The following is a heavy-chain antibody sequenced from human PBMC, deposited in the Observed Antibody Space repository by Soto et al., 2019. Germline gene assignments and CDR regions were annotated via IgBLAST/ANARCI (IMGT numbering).Heavy chain of an antibody. CDR1: GGDFKNYG. V-gene: IGHV1-69*12. Sequence: QVQLVQSAAEVKKPGSSVKVSCKTSGGDFKNYGVSWVRQAPGQGLEWMGGIVPVFGSAKYGQIFQGRVTSTADDLTSTTYMELSGLKHEDTAIYYCAREIAATGFHFWGQGTLVIVSS. J-gene: IGHJ4*02. CDR3: AREIAATGFHF. D-gene: IGHD3-9*01. CDR2: IVPVFGSA.